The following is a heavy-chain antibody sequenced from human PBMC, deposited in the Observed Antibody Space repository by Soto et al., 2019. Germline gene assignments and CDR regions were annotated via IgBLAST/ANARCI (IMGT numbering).Heavy chain of an antibody. D-gene: IGHD3-10*01. CDR3: ASLGPYASGTYSFRHNRFDP. CDR2: ISSSSTTI. Sequence: GSLRLSCASSVFTLHSYRMNWVRQAPGKGREWVSYISSSSTTIYYGDSVKGRFTVSRDNAKNSVYLQMNSLRAEDTAVYYCASLGPYASGTYSFRHNRFDPWGQGTLVTVSS. V-gene: IGHV3-48*01. J-gene: IGHJ5*02. CDR1: VFTLHSYR.